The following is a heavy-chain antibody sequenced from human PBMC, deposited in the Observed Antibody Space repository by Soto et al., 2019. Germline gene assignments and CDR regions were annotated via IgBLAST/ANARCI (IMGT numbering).Heavy chain of an antibody. V-gene: IGHV1-18*01. CDR1: GYIVFTYR. CDR3: AKIGSGSYLIQGPLDY. CDR2: ISTYNGNP. D-gene: IGHD3-10*01. J-gene: IGHJ4*02. Sequence: VQHSCKASGYIVFTYRITLGGQAPGPGLKWMGWISTYNGNPNYVQKPQGRVTMTTDTSTRTAYMEQRSLRAEDTAVYYCAKIGSGSYLIQGPLDYWGQGTLVTVSS.